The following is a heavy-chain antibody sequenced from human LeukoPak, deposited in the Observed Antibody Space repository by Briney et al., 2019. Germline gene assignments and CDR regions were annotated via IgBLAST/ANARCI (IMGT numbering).Heavy chain of an antibody. J-gene: IGHJ4*02. CDR1: GGSISSYY. V-gene: IGHV4-59*12. CDR2: IYYSGST. D-gene: IGHD5-18*01. CDR3: ARDFQYSYGLYYFDY. Sequence: PSETLSLTCTVSGGSISSYYWSWIRQPPGKGLEWIGYIYYSGSTNYNPSLKSRVTISVDTSKNQFSLKLSSVTAADTAVYYCARDFQYSYGLYYFDYWGQGTLVTVSS.